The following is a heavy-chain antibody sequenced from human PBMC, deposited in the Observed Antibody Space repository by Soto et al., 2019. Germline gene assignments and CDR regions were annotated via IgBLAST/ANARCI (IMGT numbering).Heavy chain of an antibody. CDR3: ARDGLSITMVRGVKTNWFDP. D-gene: IGHD3-10*01. V-gene: IGHV1-69*01. CDR2: IIPIFGTA. CDR1: GGTFSSYA. J-gene: IGHJ5*02. Sequence: QVQLVQSGAEVKKPGSSVKVSCKASGGTFSSYAISWVRQAPGQGLEWMGGIIPIFGTANYAQKFQGRVTITADESTSTAYMELSSLRSEDTAVYYCARDGLSITMVRGVKTNWFDPWGQGTLVTVSS.